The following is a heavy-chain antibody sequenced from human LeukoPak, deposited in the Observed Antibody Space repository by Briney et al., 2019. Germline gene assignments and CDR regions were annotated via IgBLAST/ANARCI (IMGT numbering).Heavy chain of an antibody. CDR2: IKEDGSEK. V-gene: IGHV3-7*01. CDR1: GFNFNSYW. CDR3: ARDVWLPDY. Sequence: PGGSLRLSCAASGFNFNSYWMVWVRQIPGKGLQWVANIKEDGSEKNYVDSVKGRFNISRDNAKNSLYLQMNGLRVEDTAVYYCARDVWLPDYWGQGTLVTVTS. J-gene: IGHJ4*02. D-gene: IGHD3-16*01.